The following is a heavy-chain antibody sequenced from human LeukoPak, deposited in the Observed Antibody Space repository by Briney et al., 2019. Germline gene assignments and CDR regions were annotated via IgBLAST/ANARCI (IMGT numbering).Heavy chain of an antibody. V-gene: IGHV1-8*03. CDR3: ARGRQYYDFWSGYSQNYYYYYMDV. Sequence: ASVKVSCKASGYTFTSYDINWVRQATGQGLEWMGWMNPNSGNTGYAQKFQGRVTITRNTSISTAYMELSSLRSEDTAVYYCARGRQYYDFWSGYSQNYYYYYMDVWGKGPRSPSP. D-gene: IGHD3-3*01. J-gene: IGHJ6*03. CDR1: GYTFTSYD. CDR2: MNPNSGNT.